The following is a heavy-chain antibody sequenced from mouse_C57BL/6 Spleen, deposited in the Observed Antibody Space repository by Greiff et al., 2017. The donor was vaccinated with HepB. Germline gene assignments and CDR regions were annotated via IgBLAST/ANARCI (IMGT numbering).Heavy chain of an antibody. V-gene: IGHV5-4*01. J-gene: IGHJ2*01. D-gene: IGHD1-2*01. Sequence: EVQGVESGGGLVKPGGSLKLSCAASGFTFSSYAMSWVRQTPEKRLEWVATISDGGSYTYYPDNVKGRFTISRDNAKNNLYLQMSHLKSEDTAMYYCARLLITTPFDYWGQGTTLTVSS. CDR3: ARLLITTPFDY. CDR2: ISDGGSYT. CDR1: GFTFSSYA.